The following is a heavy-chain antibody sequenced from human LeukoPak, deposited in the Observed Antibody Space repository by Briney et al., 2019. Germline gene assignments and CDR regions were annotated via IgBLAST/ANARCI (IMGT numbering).Heavy chain of an antibody. CDR1: GFTFSTYA. J-gene: IGHJ4*02. CDR2: ISYDGTNK. Sequence: PGGSLRLSCTASGFTFSTYAMHWVRQAPGKGLEWVAVISYDGTNKYYADSMKGRFTISRDNSKNTLYLQMNSLRAEDTAVYYCARALDEGARFDYWGQGILVTVSS. V-gene: IGHV3-30-3*01. CDR3: ARALDEGARFDY.